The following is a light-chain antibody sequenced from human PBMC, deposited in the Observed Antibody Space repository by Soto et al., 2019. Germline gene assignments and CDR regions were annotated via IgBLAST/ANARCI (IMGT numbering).Light chain of an antibody. Sequence: DIQVTQSPSTLSGSVGDRVTITCRASQTISSLLACYQQKPRKAPKLLNYKASTLKSGVPSRFSGRGSGTEFTLTISSLQPDDFATYYCQPYNRYSEAFGQGTKVDIK. CDR3: QPYNRYSEA. J-gene: IGKJ1*01. V-gene: IGKV1-5*03. CDR2: KAS. CDR1: QTISSL.